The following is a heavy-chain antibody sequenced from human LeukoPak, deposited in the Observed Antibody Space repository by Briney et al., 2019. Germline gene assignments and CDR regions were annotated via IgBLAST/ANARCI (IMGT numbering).Heavy chain of an antibody. V-gene: IGHV4-4*07. J-gene: IGHJ5*02. CDR1: GGSISSYY. CDR2: IYTSGST. Sequence: PSETLSLTCTVPGGSISSYYWSWIRQPAGKGLEWIGRIYTSGSTNYNPSLKSRVTMSVDTSKNQFSLKLSSVTAADTAVYYCASGPHYDILTCWDNWFDPWGQGTLVTVSS. CDR3: ASGPHYDILTCWDNWFDP. D-gene: IGHD3-9*01.